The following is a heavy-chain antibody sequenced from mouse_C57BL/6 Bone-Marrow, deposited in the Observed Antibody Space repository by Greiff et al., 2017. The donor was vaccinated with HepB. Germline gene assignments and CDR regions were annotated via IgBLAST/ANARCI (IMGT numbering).Heavy chain of an antibody. CDR1: GFSLSTFGMG. D-gene: IGHD1-1*01. CDR2: IWWDDDK. V-gene: IGHV8-8*01. J-gene: IGHJ1*03. CDR3: ARGFITTVPDV. Sequence: QVTLKESGPGILQPSQTLNLTCSFSGFSLSTFGMGVGWLRQPSGKGLEWLAHIWWDDDKYYNPAQKSRLTISKDTSKNQVFLKIANGDTADTATYYCARGFITTVPDVWGTGTTVTVSS.